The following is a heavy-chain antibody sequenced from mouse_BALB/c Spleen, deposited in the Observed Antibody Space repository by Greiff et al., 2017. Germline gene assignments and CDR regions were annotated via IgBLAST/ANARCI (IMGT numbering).Heavy chain of an antibody. CDR2: ISSGGSYT. Sequence: DVMLVESGGDLVKPGGSLKLSCAASGFTFSSYGMSWVRQTPDKRLEWVATISSGGSYTYYPDSVKGRFTISRDNAKNTLYLQMSSLKSEDTAMYYCARQGYGNYEDAMDYWGQGTSVTVSS. CDR1: GFTFSSYG. D-gene: IGHD2-10*02. V-gene: IGHV5-6*02. CDR3: ARQGYGNYEDAMDY. J-gene: IGHJ4*01.